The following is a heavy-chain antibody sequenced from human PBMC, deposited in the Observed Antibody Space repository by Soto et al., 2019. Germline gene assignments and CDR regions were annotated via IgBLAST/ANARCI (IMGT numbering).Heavy chain of an antibody. J-gene: IGHJ6*02. CDR2: ISSNGGST. Sequence: PGGSLRLSCSASGFTFSSYAMHWVRQARGKGLEYVSAISSNGGSTYYADSVKGRFTISRDNSKNTLYLQMSSLRAEDTAVYYCVKPFYYGSGSKGYYYYGMDVWGQGTTVTVSS. CDR1: GFTFSSYA. CDR3: VKPFYYGSGSKGYYYYGMDV. V-gene: IGHV3-64D*06. D-gene: IGHD3-10*01.